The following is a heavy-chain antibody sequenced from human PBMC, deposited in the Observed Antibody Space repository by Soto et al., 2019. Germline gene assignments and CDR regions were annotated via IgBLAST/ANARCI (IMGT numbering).Heavy chain of an antibody. V-gene: IGHV3-11*01. J-gene: IGHJ6*03. CDR3: ARWLWAAHLSYYYYYYMDV. CDR1: GFTFSDYY. D-gene: IGHD2-15*01. CDR2: ISSSGSTI. Sequence: PGGSLRLSCAASGFTFSDYYMSWIRQAPGKGLEWVSYISSSGSTIYYADSVKGRFTISRDNAKNSLYLQMNSLRAEDTAVYYCARWLWAAHLSYYYYYYMDVWGKGTTVTVSS.